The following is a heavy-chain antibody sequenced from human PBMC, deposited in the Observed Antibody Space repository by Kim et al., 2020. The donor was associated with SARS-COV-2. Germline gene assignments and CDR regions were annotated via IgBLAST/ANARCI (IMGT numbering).Heavy chain of an antibody. CDR1: GGSISSGGYY. J-gene: IGHJ3*02. D-gene: IGHD3-3*01. V-gene: IGHV4-31*03. Sequence: SETLSLTCTVSGGSISSGGYYWSWIRQHPGKGLEWIGYIYYSGSTYYNPSLKSRVTISVDTSKNQFSLKLSSVTAADTAVYYCARVLWVFWSGYKIGVAFAIWSQGTMVPVSS. CDR3: ARVLWVFWSGYKIGVAFAI. CDR2: IYYSGST.